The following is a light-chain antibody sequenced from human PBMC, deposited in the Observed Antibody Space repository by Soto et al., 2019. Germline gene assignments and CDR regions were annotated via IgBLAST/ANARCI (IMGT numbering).Light chain of an antibody. Sequence: QSVLTQPPSASATPGQRVSISCSGSRSNIGSNYVYWYQQLPGAAPRLLMYSNNQRPSGVPGRFSVSKSGTSASLAISGLRSEDEADYYCAAWDDNLSGWVFGGGTKLT. CDR3: AAWDDNLSGWV. J-gene: IGLJ3*02. V-gene: IGLV1-47*02. CDR1: RSNIGSNY. CDR2: SNN.